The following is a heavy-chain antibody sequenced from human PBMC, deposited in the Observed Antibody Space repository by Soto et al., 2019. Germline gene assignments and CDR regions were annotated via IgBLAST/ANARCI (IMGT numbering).Heavy chain of an antibody. V-gene: IGHV1-8*01. J-gene: IGHJ4*02. D-gene: IGHD5-18*01. CDR3: ARGGYSYGTLDY. CDR2: MNPNSGNT. CDR1: GYTFTSYD. Sequence: ASVKVSCKASGYTFTSYDINWVRQATGQGLEWMGWMNPNSGNTGYAQKFQGRVTMTRNTSISTAYMELSSLRSEDTAVYYCARGGYSYGTLDYWGQGTLVTVSS.